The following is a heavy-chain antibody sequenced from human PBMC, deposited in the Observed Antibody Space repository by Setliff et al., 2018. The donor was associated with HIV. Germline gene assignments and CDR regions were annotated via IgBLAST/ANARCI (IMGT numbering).Heavy chain of an antibody. CDR3: AREGYSGSYFNYYYYLDV. V-gene: IGHV1-18*01. CDR2: INAYNGNT. Sequence: QTPGQGLEWMGWINAYNGNTNYAQELQGRVTMTTDTSTSTVYMELRSLRSDDTAVYYCAREGYSGSYFNYYYYLDVWGKGTTVTVSS. D-gene: IGHD1-26*01. J-gene: IGHJ6*03.